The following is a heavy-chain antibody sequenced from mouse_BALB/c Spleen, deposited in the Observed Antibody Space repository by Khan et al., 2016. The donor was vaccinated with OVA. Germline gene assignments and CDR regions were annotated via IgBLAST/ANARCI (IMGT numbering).Heavy chain of an antibody. CDR1: GDSITSGY. D-gene: IGHD2-14*01. CDR3: ARSTDRDAVVY. Sequence: EVQLQESGPSLVKPSQTLSLTCSVTGDSITSGYWNWIRKFPGNKLEYMGYIISTGYTYYNPSLNSRISITRHTSKNQYYLQLNSVTDEDTATYYCARSTDRDAVVYWGQGTLVTVSA. CDR2: IISTGYT. V-gene: IGHV3-8*02. J-gene: IGHJ3*01.